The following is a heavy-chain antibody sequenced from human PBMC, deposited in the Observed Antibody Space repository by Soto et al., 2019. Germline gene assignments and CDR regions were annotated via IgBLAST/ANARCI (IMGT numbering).Heavy chain of an antibody. CDR2: IYYSGTT. Sequence: SEPLSLPCTVSVGSISSGGYYWSWILRHRVKGLEWIGYIYYSGTTYYNPSLKSRVTISVDTSKNQFSLKLSSVSAADTALYYCARCSLVVVPAPGFDPWGRGTLVTVSS. J-gene: IGHJ5*02. CDR1: VGSISSGGYY. CDR3: ARCSLVVVPAPGFDP. D-gene: IGHD2-2*01. V-gene: IGHV4-31*03.